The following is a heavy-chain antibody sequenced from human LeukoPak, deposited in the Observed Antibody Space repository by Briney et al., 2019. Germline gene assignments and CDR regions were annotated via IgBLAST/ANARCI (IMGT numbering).Heavy chain of an antibody. CDR3: ATPDCSSTSCYPFIFDY. Sequence: ASVKVSCKASGYTFTSYDINWVRPATGQGLEWMGRINPNSGGTNYAQKFQGRVTMTRDTSTSTVYMELSSLRSEDTAVYYCATPDCSSTSCYPFIFDYWGQGTLVTVSS. D-gene: IGHD2-2*01. V-gene: IGHV1-8*01. J-gene: IGHJ4*02. CDR2: INPNSGGT. CDR1: GYTFTSYD.